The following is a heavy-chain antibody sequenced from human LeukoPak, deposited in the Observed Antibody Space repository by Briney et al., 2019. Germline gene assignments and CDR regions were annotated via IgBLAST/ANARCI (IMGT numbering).Heavy chain of an antibody. CDR2: INSDGSST. V-gene: IGHV3-74*01. D-gene: IGHD3-22*01. CDR3: ARGYYYDSSPDY. CDR1: GFTFSSYW. Sequence: GGSLRLSCAASGFTFSSYWMHWVRQAPGNGLVWVSRINSDGSSTSYADSVKGRFTISRDNAKNTLYLQMNSLRAEDTAVYYCARGYYYDSSPDYWGQGTLVTVSS. J-gene: IGHJ4*02.